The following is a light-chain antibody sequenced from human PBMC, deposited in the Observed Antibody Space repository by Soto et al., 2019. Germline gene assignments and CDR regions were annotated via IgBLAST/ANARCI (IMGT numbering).Light chain of an antibody. CDR3: QSYGSSLSAGV. J-gene: IGLJ3*02. Sequence: QSVLTQPPSVSGAPGQRVTISCTGSSSNIGAGYDVHWYQQLPGTAPKLLIYGNSNRPSGVPDRFSGSKSGTSASLAITGLQAEDEADYYCQSYGSSLSAGVFGGGTKVTVL. V-gene: IGLV1-40*01. CDR2: GNS. CDR1: SSNIGAGYD.